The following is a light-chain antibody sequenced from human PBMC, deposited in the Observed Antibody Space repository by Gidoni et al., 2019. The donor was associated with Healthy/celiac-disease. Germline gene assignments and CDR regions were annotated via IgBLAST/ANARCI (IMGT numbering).Light chain of an antibody. Sequence: EIVLTQSPATLSLSPGERATLSCRASQSVSSSSSMMHPTGPLASPARFSGSGSGTDFTLTISSLEPEDFAVYYCPQRSNWPPCSFGQGTKLEIK. J-gene: IGKJ2*04. CDR3: PQRSNWPPCS. V-gene: IGKV3-11*01. CDR2: MHP. CDR1: QSVSS.